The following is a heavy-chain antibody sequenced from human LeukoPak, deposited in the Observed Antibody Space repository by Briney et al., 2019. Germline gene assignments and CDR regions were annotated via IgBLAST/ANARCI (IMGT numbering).Heavy chain of an antibody. CDR2: IYWDDDK. CDR1: GFSLSTSGVG. J-gene: IGHJ4*02. V-gene: IGHV2-5*02. Sequence: SGPTLVKPTQTLTLTCTFSGFSLSTSGVGVGWIRQPPGKALEWLAVIYWDDDKRYSPSLKSRLTITKDTSKNQVVLTMTNMDPMDTATYYCAHSMYYPTGPYYFDYWGQGTLVTVSS. CDR3: AHSMYYPTGPYYFDY. D-gene: IGHD3-16*01.